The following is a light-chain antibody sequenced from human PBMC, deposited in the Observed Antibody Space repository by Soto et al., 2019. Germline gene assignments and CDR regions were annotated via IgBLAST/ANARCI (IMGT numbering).Light chain of an antibody. CDR2: DAS. V-gene: IGKV3-11*01. Sequence: EIVLTQSPATLSLSPGERATLSCRASQSVSSYLAWYQQKPGQAPRLLIYDASNRATGIPARFSGSGSGTDFTLTISSLEPEDFAVHYCQQRSNWPGPLTFGGGTKVEIK. CDR1: QSVSSY. CDR3: QQRSNWPGPLT. J-gene: IGKJ4*01.